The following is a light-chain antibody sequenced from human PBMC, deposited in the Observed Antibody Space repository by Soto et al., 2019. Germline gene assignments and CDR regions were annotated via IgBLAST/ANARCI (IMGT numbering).Light chain of an antibody. CDR3: QQYYSTPLT. V-gene: IGKV4-1*01. J-gene: IGKJ4*01. CDR1: QSVLCSSNNKNY. CDR2: WAS. Sequence: IVMTQSPDSLAVSLGERATINCKSSQSVLCSSNNKNYLAWYQQKPGQPPKLLIYWASTRESGVPDRFSGSGSGTDFTLTISGLQAEDVEVYYCQQYYSTPLTFGGGTKVDIK.